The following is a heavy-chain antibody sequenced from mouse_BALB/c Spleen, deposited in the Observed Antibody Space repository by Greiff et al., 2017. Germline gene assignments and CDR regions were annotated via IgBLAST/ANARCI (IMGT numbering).Heavy chain of an antibody. J-gene: IGHJ3*01. V-gene: IGHV2-9*02. CDR3: AREGGYDGWFAY. CDR2: IWAGGST. D-gene: IGHD2-2*01. Sequence: VKLVESGPGLVAPSQSLSITCTVSGFSLTSYGVHWVRQPPGKGLEWLGVIWAGGSTNYNSALMSRLSISKDNSKSQVFLKMNSLQTDDTAMYYCAREGGYDGWFAYWGQGTLVTVSA. CDR1: GFSLTSYG.